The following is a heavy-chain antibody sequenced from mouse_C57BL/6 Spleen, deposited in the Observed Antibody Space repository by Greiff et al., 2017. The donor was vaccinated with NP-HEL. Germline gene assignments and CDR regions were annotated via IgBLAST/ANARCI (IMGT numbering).Heavy chain of an antibody. J-gene: IGHJ1*03. CDR1: GYTFTSYW. Sequence: QVQLQQPGAELVRPGTSVKLSCKASGYTFTSYWMHWVKQRPGQGLEWIGVIDPSDSYTNYNQKFKGKATLTVDTSSSKAYMQLSSLTSEDSAVYYCARGAVTPYFDVWGTGTTVTVSS. D-gene: IGHD2-2*01. V-gene: IGHV1-59*01. CDR2: IDPSDSYT. CDR3: ARGAVTPYFDV.